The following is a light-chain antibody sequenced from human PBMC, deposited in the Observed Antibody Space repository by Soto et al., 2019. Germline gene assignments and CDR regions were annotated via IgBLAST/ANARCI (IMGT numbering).Light chain of an antibody. V-gene: IGLV2-8*01. CDR3: SSYAGSNNLIV. CDR1: SSDVGGYNY. J-gene: IGLJ1*01. Sequence: QSVLTQPPSASGSPGQLVTISCPGTSSDVGGYNYVSWYQQHPGKAPKLMIYEVSKRPSGVPDRFSGSKSGNTASLTVSGLQAEDEADYYCSSYAGSNNLIVFGTGTKVTVL. CDR2: EVS.